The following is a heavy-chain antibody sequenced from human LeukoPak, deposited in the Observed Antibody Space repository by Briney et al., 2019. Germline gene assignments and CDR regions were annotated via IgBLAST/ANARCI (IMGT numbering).Heavy chain of an antibody. Sequence: GGSLRLSCAASGFTFSSYWMSWVRQAPGKGLEWVANIKQDGSERYYVDSVKGRFTISRDNAKNSLYLQMNSLRAEDTAVYYCARVLTWNDVSVDAFDIWGQGTMVTVSS. CDR2: IKQDGSER. D-gene: IGHD1-1*01. CDR1: GFTFSSYW. CDR3: ARVLTWNDVSVDAFDI. J-gene: IGHJ3*02. V-gene: IGHV3-7*01.